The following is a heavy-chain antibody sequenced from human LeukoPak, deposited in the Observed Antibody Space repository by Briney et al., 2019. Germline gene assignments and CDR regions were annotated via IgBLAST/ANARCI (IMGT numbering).Heavy chain of an antibody. CDR2: ISYSGST. CDR3: ARVGCGDYVCRSYFFDY. J-gene: IGHJ4*02. D-gene: IGHD3-16*01. V-gene: IGHV4-59*01. Sequence: PSETLSLTCTVSGDSISSYHWSWIRQPPGKGLEWIGYISYSGSTNYNPSLKSRVTISIDTSKNQFSLNLRSVTAADTAVNYCARVGCGDYVCRSYFFDYWGQGTLVTVSS. CDR1: GDSISSYH.